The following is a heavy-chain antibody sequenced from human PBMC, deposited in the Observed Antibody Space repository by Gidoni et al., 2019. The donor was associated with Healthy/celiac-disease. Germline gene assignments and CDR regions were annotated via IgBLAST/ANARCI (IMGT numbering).Heavy chain of an antibody. CDR3: ARELRVLLWFGESQTRNWFDP. CDR2: IYYSGST. J-gene: IGHJ5*02. CDR1: GGSISSSSYY. Sequence: QLQLQESGPGLVKPSETLSLTCTVSGGSISSSSYYWGWIRQPPGKGLEWIGSIYYSGSTYYNPSLKSRVTISVDTSKNQFSLKLSSVTAADTAVYYCARELRVLLWFGESQTRNWFDPWGQGTLVTVSS. D-gene: IGHD3-10*01. V-gene: IGHV4-39*07.